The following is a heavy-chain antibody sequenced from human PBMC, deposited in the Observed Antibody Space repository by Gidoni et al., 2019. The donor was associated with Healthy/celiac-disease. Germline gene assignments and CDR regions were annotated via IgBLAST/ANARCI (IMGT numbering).Heavy chain of an antibody. CDR3: ARRCIAAGNEGDEDY. Sequence: QVQLVQSGAAVKKPGSSVKVPCKASGGTFSSYAISWVRQAPGQGLEWMGGIIPIVGTANYAQKFQGRVTITADESTSTAYMELSSLRSEDTAVYYCARRCIAAGNEGDEDYWGQGTLVTVSS. J-gene: IGHJ4*02. V-gene: IGHV1-69*01. CDR1: GGTFSSYA. D-gene: IGHD6-13*01. CDR2: IIPIVGTA.